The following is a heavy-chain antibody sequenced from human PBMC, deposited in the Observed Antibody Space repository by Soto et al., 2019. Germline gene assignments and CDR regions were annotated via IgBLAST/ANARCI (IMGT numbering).Heavy chain of an antibody. CDR2: ISGSGGST. D-gene: IGHD2-2*01. V-gene: IGHV3-23*01. CDR3: AKARGGYCSSTSCSYSYDYGMDV. Sequence: GGSLRLSCAASGFTFSSYSMNWVRQAPGKGLEWVSAISGSGGSTYYADSVKGRFTISRDNSKNTLYLQMNSLRAEDTAVYYCAKARGGYCSSTSCSYSYDYGMDVWGQGTTVTVSS. CDR1: GFTFSSYS. J-gene: IGHJ6*02.